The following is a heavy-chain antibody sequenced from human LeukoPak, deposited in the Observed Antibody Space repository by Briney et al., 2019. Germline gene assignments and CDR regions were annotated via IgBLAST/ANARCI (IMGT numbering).Heavy chain of an antibody. Sequence: SETLSLTCAVYGGSFSGYYWSWIRQSPGKGLEWIGELDHSGSTNYNPSLKSRVTISVDTSKNQFSLKLSSVTAADTAVYYCAGGGTYYYDSSGYYSFDYWGQGTLVTVSS. V-gene: IGHV4-34*01. D-gene: IGHD3-22*01. CDR2: LDHSGST. J-gene: IGHJ4*02. CDR1: GGSFSGYY. CDR3: AGGGTYYYDSSGYYSFDY.